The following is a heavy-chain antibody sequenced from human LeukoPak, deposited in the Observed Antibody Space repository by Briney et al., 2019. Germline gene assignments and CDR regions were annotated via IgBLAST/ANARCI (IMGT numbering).Heavy chain of an antibody. D-gene: IGHD4-23*01. J-gene: IGHJ4*02. Sequence: PGGSLRLSCAASGFTFSSYSMTWVRQAPGKVLEWVSSISSSSSYIYYADSVKGRFTISRDNAKNSLYLQMNSLRAEDTAVYYCARDPDYGGNAPGYWGQGTLVTVSS. CDR2: ISSSSSYI. CDR3: ARDPDYGGNAPGY. V-gene: IGHV3-21*01. CDR1: GFTFSSYS.